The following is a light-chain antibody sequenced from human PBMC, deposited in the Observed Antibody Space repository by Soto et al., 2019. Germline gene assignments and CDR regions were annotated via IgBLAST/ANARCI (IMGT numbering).Light chain of an antibody. Sequence: QSVLTQPPSASRTPGQRVTISCSGSRSNIGSNAVTWYQQLPGTAPKLLIYSDNQRPSGVPDRISGSRAGTSASLAISGLQSEDEADYYCAAWDDSLNGNYVFGTGTKVTVL. CDR2: SDN. CDR1: RSNIGSNA. J-gene: IGLJ1*01. V-gene: IGLV1-44*01. CDR3: AAWDDSLNGNYV.